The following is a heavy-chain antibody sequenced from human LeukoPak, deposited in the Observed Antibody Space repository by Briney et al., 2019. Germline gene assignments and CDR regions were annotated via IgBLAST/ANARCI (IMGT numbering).Heavy chain of an antibody. CDR1: SGFA. Sequence: PGGSLRLSCAAFSGFAMSWVRQAPGRGLEWVSAINGRGDDTYYPDSVKGRFTISRDNSNNTLYLQMTSLRAEDTAVYFCAKRGIVIRGILVIGYHQEAYHYDYWGQGVLVTVSS. D-gene: IGHD3-10*01. CDR3: AKRGIVIRGILVIGYHQEAYHYDY. V-gene: IGHV3-23*01. CDR2: INGRGDDT. J-gene: IGHJ4*02.